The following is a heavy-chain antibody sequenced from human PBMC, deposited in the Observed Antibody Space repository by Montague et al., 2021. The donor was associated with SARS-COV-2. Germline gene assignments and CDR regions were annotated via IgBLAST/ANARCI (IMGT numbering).Heavy chain of an antibody. Sequence: SETLSLTCAVSGVSFSRYYWSWIRQPPGKGLEWIGEISQSGNTKYNPSLQSRVSISLDTSRNQFSLKVSSVTAADTAIYYCARLGDGIVPSPILGLGPYYSFYYRDVWGKGTTVTVSS. CDR1: GVSFSRYY. CDR2: ISQSGNT. V-gene: IGHV4-34*01. CDR3: ARLGDGIVPSPILGLGPYYSFYYRDV. J-gene: IGHJ6*03. D-gene: IGHD2-2*02.